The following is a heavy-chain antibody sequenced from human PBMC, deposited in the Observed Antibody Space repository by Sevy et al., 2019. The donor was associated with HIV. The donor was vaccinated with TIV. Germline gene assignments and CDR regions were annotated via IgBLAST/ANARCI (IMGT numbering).Heavy chain of an antibody. J-gene: IGHJ3*01. V-gene: IGHV3-7*01. Sequence: GGSLRLSCAASEFTFSRYWMNRVREVPCKGLELVANIKQDGSEKYYVDSVKGRFTISRDNAKNSLFLQMNSLRADDTAVYYCARDPAARLSWNGFDLWGQGTMVTVSS. D-gene: IGHD6-6*01. CDR1: EFTFSRYW. CDR2: IKQDGSEK. CDR3: ARDPAARLSWNGFDL.